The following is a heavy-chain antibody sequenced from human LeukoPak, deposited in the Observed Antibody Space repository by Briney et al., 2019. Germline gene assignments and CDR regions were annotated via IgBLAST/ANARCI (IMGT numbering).Heavy chain of an antibody. CDR3: ARVATMVRVPLDALDI. D-gene: IGHD3-10*01. CDR2: IKQDGSEE. CDR1: GFTFSSYW. Sequence: GGSLRLSCAASGFTFSSYWMSWVRQAPGKGLEWVANIKQDGSEEYYVDSVKGRFTISRDNAKNSLYLQMNSLRAEDTAVYYCARVATMVRVPLDALDIWGQGTMVSVSS. J-gene: IGHJ3*02. V-gene: IGHV3-7*02.